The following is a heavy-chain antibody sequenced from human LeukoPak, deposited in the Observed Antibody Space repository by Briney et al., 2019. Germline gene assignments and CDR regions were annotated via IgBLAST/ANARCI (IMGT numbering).Heavy chain of an antibody. CDR2: IVGSGGST. V-gene: IGHV3-23*01. CDR1: GFTFNTYA. CDR3: AKDKYSSGWGPGYWFDP. J-gene: IGHJ5*02. Sequence: GGSLRLSCAASGFTFNTYAMSWVRQAPGKGLEWVSAIVGSGGSTYYADSVKGRFTISRDNSKSTLYLQMNSLRAEDTAIYYCAKDKYSSGWGPGYWFDPWGQGTLVTVSS. D-gene: IGHD6-19*01.